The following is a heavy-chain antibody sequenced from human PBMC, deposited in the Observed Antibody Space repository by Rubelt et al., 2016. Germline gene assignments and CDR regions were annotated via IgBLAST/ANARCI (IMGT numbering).Heavy chain of an antibody. CDR3: ARLVWFGELHY. D-gene: IGHD3-10*01. CDR1: GYTFTSYG. Sequence: QVQLVQSGAEVKKPGASVKVSCKASGYTFTSYGISWVRQAPGQGLEWMGWISVYNGNTNFAQRLQVRVTMSTGTCSSTAFMELSSLRSDDTAVYYCARLVWFGELHYWGQGTLVTVSS. V-gene: IGHV1-18*01. J-gene: IGHJ4*02. CDR2: ISVYNGNT.